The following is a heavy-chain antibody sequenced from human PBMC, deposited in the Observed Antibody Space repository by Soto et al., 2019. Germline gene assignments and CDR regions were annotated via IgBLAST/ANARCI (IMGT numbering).Heavy chain of an antibody. V-gene: IGHV1-69*13. J-gene: IGHJ4*02. CDR2: IIPIFGTA. CDR1: GGTFSSYA. D-gene: IGHD3-9*01. Sequence: SVKVSCKASGGTFSSYAISWVRQAPGQGLEWMGGIIPIFGTANYAQKFQGRVTITADESKKTLLLQMNSLRAEDTAVYYCVRVFDTYYFDLWGQGNMVTVSS. CDR3: VRVFDTYYFDL.